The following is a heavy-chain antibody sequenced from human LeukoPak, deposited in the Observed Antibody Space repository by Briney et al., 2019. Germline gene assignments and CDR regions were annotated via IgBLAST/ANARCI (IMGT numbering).Heavy chain of an antibody. CDR3: ARRGGSSFYFDY. J-gene: IGHJ4*02. CDR2: IYYSGST. V-gene: IGHV4-39*01. D-gene: IGHD2-15*01. CDR1: GGSISNDGHY. Sequence: KPSETLSLTCTVSGGSISNDGHYWGWIRQPPGKDLEWIAIIYYSGSTYYNPSLKSRVTISVDTSKNQFSLKVSAVTAADTAVYYCARRGGSSFYFDYWGQGTLATVSS.